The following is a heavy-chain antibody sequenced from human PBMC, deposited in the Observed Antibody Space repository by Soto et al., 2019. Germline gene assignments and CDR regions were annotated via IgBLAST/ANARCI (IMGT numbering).Heavy chain of an antibody. V-gene: IGHV4-59*08. Sequence: SETLSLTCTVSGGSISSYYWSWIRQPPGKGLEWIGYIYYSGSTNYNPSLKSRVTISVDTSKNQFSLKLSSVTAADTAVYYCARHGGGRGYYDILTGYGTRNNWFDPWGQGTLVTVSS. D-gene: IGHD3-9*01. CDR3: ARHGGGRGYYDILTGYGTRNNWFDP. CDR1: GGSISSYY. J-gene: IGHJ5*02. CDR2: IYYSGST.